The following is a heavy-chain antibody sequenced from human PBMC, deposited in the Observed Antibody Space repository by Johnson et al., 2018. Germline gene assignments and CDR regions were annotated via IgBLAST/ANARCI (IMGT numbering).Heavy chain of an antibody. CDR1: GGSISSYY. V-gene: IGHV4-59*01. Sequence: QVQLQESGPGLVKXSETXSLXCTVSGGSISSYYWSWIRQPPGKGLEWIGYIYSTGSTNYNPSLKSRVTISLDTSKNQFSLKLRSVTAADTAVYYCARLEGAFDIWGQGTMVTVSS. CDR2: IYSTGST. J-gene: IGHJ3*02. CDR3: ARLEGAFDI.